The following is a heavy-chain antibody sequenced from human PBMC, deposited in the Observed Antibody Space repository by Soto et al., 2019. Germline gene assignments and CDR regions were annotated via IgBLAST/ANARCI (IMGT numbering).Heavy chain of an antibody. CDR3: AKDQNDYGDRQVDH. Sequence: QVQLVESGGGVVQPGRSLRLSCAASGFTFSSYGMHWVRQAPGKGLEWVAVISYDGSNKYYADSVKGRFTISRDNSKNTLYLQMNSLRAEDTAVYYCAKDQNDYGDRQVDHWGQGTLVTVSS. D-gene: IGHD4-17*01. V-gene: IGHV3-30*18. CDR1: GFTFSSYG. J-gene: IGHJ4*02. CDR2: ISYDGSNK.